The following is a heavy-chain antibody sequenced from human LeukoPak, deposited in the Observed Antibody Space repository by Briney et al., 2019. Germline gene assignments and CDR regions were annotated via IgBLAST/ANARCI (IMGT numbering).Heavy chain of an antibody. CDR1: GYTFTSYY. J-gene: IGHJ6*04. Sequence: ASVKVSCKASGYTFTSYYMHWVRQAPGQGLEWMGIINPSGGSTSYAQKFQGRVTMTRDTSTSTVYMELSSLRSEDTAVYYCASERGIAAAGTSNYYYYYGIDVWGKGTTVTVSS. D-gene: IGHD6-13*01. CDR3: ASERGIAAAGTSNYYYYYGIDV. CDR2: INPSGGST. V-gene: IGHV1-46*01.